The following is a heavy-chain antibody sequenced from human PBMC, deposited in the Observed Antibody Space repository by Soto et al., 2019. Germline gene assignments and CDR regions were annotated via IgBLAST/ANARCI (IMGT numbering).Heavy chain of an antibody. V-gene: IGHV5-51*01. D-gene: IGHD3-16*02. Sequence: GESLKISCKGCGYSFTKYWIGWVRQMPGKGLEWMAIIYPDESDTRYSPSFQGQVTISADKSISTAYLQWSSLKASDTAMYYCARPLRLGELSHIDYWGQGTLVTVSS. CDR3: ARPLRLGELSHIDY. CDR1: GYSFTKYW. CDR2: IYPDESDT. J-gene: IGHJ4*02.